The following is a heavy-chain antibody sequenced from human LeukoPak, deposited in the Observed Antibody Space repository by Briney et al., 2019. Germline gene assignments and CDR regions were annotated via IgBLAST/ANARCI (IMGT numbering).Heavy chain of an antibody. CDR1: GYTFTSYY. CDR2: INPSGGST. J-gene: IGHJ4*02. CDR3: ARDRWYDKSDYYYNLDH. D-gene: IGHD3-22*01. V-gene: IGHV1-46*01. Sequence: ASVKVSCKASGYTFTSYYMHWVRQAPGQGLEWMGIINPSGGSTSYAQKFQGRVTMTRDMSTSTVYMELSSLRSEDTAVYYCARDRWYDKSDYYYNLDHWGQGTLVTVSS.